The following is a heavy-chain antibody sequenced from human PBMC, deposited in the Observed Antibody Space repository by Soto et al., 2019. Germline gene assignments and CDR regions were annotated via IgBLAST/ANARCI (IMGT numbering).Heavy chain of an antibody. V-gene: IGHV4-59*01. CDR2: IHYSGTA. CDR1: GGSIRSYF. Sequence: QVQLLESGPGLVKPSETLSLSCTVSGGSIRSYFWSWIRQSPGKGLEWIGHIHYSGTANYNPSLKCRVTISVDTTKNLFSRRLRAVTAADTAVYYWSGLATPYDAFDHWGQGTLVTVSS. CDR3: SGLATPYDAFDH. D-gene: IGHD5-12*01. J-gene: IGHJ5*02.